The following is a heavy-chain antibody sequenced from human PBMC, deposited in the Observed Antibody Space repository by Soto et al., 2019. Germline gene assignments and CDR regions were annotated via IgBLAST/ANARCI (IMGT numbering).Heavy chain of an antibody. CDR2: IYYTGST. J-gene: IGHJ5*02. CDR3: ARGEGAAPGILPAAINWFDP. V-gene: IGHV4-59*01. Sequence: PSETLSLTCTVSGDSISSYYWSWIRQPPGKGLEWIGNIYYTGSTSYNPSLKSRVTISLDTSKNQFSLKVNSVTAADTAVYYCARGEGAAPGILPAAINWFDPWGQGTMVTVSS. D-gene: IGHD2-2*02. CDR1: GDSISSYY.